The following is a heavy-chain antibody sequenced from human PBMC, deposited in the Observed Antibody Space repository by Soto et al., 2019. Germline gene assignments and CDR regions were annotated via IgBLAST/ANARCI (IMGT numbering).Heavy chain of an antibody. D-gene: IGHD2-15*01. CDR2: INPNSGGT. Sequence: ASVNGACKASGYTFTGYYMHWVRQAPGQGLEWMGWINPNSGGTNYAQKLQGRVTMTRDPSISTAYMELSRLRSDDTAVYYCARDIDMYIVVDVAAAVPAYCGQGSLVIVSS. J-gene: IGHJ1*01. CDR3: ARDIDMYIVVDVAAAVPAY. CDR1: GYTFTGYY. V-gene: IGHV1-2*02.